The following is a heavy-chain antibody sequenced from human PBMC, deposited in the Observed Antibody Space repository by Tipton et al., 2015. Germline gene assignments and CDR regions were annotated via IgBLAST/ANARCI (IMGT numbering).Heavy chain of an antibody. V-gene: IGHV3-7*03. CDR3: AKDTPGGSGDLDY. J-gene: IGHJ4*02. CDR2: IKPDGSEK. Sequence: GSLRLSCEASGFTFSDFWMTWVRQAPGKGLEWVANIKPDGSEKYFVDSVKGRFTISRDNAKNSLYLQMNSLRAEDTALYYCAKDTPGGSGDLDYWGQGTLVTVSS. D-gene: IGHD3-16*01. CDR1: GFTFSDFW.